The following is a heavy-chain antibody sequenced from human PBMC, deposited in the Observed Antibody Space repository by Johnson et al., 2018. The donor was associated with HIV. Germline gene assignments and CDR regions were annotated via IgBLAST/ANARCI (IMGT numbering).Heavy chain of an antibody. Sequence: VQLVESGGGVVQPGRSLRLSCAASGFTFDDYGMSRVRPAPGKGLEWVSGISWNSGSKGYADSVKGRFTISRDNARNSLYLQMNSLRAEDTAVYYCARDGMIEGTFDIWGQGTMVTVSS. CDR3: ARDGMIEGTFDI. V-gene: IGHV3-20*04. D-gene: IGHD3-22*01. CDR2: ISWNSGSK. CDR1: GFTFDDYG. J-gene: IGHJ3*02.